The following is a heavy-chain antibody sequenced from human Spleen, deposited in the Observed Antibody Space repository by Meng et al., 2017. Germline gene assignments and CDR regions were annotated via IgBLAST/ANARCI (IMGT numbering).Heavy chain of an antibody. CDR3: ASQDGYNWNYYNGMDV. CDR2: IIPILGIA. D-gene: IGHD5-24*01. J-gene: IGHJ6*02. Sequence: QGQRVQVGGEVKKTGASVKVSCKASGGTLSSYTISWVRQAPGQGLEWMGRIIPILGIANYAQKFQGRVTITADKSTSTAYMELSSLRSEDTAVYYCASQDGYNWNYYNGMDVWGQGTTVTVSS. V-gene: IGHV1-69*02. CDR1: GGTLSSYT.